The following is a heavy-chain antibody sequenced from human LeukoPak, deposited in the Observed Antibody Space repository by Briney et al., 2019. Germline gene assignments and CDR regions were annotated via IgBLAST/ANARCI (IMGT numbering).Heavy chain of an antibody. V-gene: IGHV1-8*02. Sequence: ASVKVSCKASGSTFTGYYIHWVRQATRQGLEWMGWMNPNSGNTGYAQKFQGRVTMTRNTSISTAYMELSRLRSDDTAVYYCAIPLGSSNYYYGMDVWGQGTTVTVSS. CDR3: AIPLGSSNYYYGMDV. D-gene: IGHD2-2*01. CDR1: GSTFTGYY. J-gene: IGHJ6*02. CDR2: MNPNSGNT.